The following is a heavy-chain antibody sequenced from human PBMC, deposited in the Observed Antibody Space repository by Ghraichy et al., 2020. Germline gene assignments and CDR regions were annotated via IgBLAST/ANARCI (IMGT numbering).Heavy chain of an antibody. CDR3: ARGQSSYSYGFPIDY. CDR2: ISSSGDTM. Sequence: LSLTCVASGFTFSDHYMRWIRQAPGRGLEWVSYISSSGDTMYVDSVKGRFTISRDNAKSSLYLQMNSLRAEDTAVYYCARGQSSYSYGFPIDYWGQGTLVTVSS. D-gene: IGHD5-18*01. J-gene: IGHJ4*02. CDR1: GFTFSDHY. V-gene: IGHV3-11*01.